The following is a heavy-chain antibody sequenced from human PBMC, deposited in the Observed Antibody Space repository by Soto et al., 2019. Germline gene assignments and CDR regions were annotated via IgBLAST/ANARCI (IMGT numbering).Heavy chain of an antibody. V-gene: IGHV1-69*01. J-gene: IGHJ4*02. CDR2: IIPIFGTA. CDR3: ARGLRLGELSTCFDY. Sequence: QVQLVQSGAEVKKPGSSVKVSCKASGGTFSSYAISWVRQAPGQGLEWMGGIIPIFGTANYAQKFQARVTITAEESTSTAYMELSSLRSEDTAVYYCARGLRLGELSTCFDYWGQGTLVTVSS. CDR1: GGTFSSYA. D-gene: IGHD3-16*02.